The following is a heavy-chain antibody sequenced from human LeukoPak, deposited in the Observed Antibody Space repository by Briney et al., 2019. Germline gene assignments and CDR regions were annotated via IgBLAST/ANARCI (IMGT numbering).Heavy chain of an antibody. J-gene: IGHJ4*02. CDR3: ARRTLYSSGWLPDY. CDR2: MNPNSGNT. Sequence: ASVKVSCKASGGTFSSYAISWVRQATGQGLEWMGWMNPNSGNTGYAQKFQGRVTMTRDTSTSTVYMELSSLRSEDTAVYYCARRTLYSSGWLPDYWGQGTLVTVSS. D-gene: IGHD6-19*01. V-gene: IGHV1-8*02. CDR1: GGTFSSYA.